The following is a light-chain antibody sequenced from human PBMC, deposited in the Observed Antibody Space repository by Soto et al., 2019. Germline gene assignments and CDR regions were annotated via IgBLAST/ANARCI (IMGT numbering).Light chain of an antibody. V-gene: IGLV3-21*01. CDR3: QVWEATGDQVV. J-gene: IGLJ2*01. CDR1: NVGSRS. Sequence: SSELTQPPSVSVAPGETARISCGGTNVGSRSVHWYQQKPGQAPFLVIYYDSDRPSGTPERFSGSNSGNTATLIISRVEAGDEADYYCQVWEATGDQVVFGGGTKLTVL. CDR2: YDS.